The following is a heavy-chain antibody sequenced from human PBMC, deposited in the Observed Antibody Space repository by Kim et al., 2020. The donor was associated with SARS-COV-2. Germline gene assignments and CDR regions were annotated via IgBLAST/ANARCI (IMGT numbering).Heavy chain of an antibody. V-gene: IGHV3-43*01. J-gene: IGHJ4*02. D-gene: IGHD3-3*01. Sequence: VKGRVTISRDNSKNSLYLQRNSLRTEDTALYYCAKDRDDFWSGYSSYFDYWGQGTLVTVSS. CDR3: AKDRDDFWSGYSSYFDY.